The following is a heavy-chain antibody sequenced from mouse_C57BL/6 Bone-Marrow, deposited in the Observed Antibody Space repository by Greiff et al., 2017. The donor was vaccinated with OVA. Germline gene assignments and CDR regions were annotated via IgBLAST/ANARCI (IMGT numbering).Heavy chain of an antibody. CDR3: ARFRWLLLDY. CDR2: ISDGGSYT. V-gene: IGHV5-4*03. CDR1: GFTFSSYA. D-gene: IGHD2-3*01. Sequence: EVKLMESGGGLVKPGGSLKLSCAASGFTFSSYAMSWVRQTPEKRLEWVATISDGGSYTYYPDNVKGRFTISRDNAKNNLYLQMSHLKSEDTAMYYCARFRWLLLDYWGQGTTLTVSA. J-gene: IGHJ2*01.